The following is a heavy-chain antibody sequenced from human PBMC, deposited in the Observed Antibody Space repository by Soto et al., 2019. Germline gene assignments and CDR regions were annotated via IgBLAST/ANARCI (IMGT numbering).Heavy chain of an antibody. D-gene: IGHD6-6*01. J-gene: IGHJ5*02. CDR2: ISGSGGST. CDR1: GFTFSSYA. Sequence: PGGSLRLSCAASGFTFSSYAMSWVRQAPGKGLEWVSAISGSGGSTYYADSVKGRFTISRDNSKNTLYLQMNSLRAEDTAVYYCAKDFSPSSSVVFGWFDPWGQGTLVTVSS. V-gene: IGHV3-23*01. CDR3: AKDFSPSSSVVFGWFDP.